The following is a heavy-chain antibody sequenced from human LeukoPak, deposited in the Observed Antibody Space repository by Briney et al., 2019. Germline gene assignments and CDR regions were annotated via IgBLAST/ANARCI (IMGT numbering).Heavy chain of an antibody. CDR1: GDSVSSNSAA. Sequence: SQTLSLTCAISGDSVSSNSAAWNWIGQSPSRGLEWLGRTYYRSKWYNDYAVSVKSRITINPDTSKNQFSLQLNSVTPEDTAVYYCARARYCSGGSCYPYYYYYYMDVWGKGTTVTVSS. J-gene: IGHJ6*03. V-gene: IGHV6-1*01. CDR3: ARARYCSGGSCYPYYYYYYMDV. D-gene: IGHD2-15*01. CDR2: TYYRSKWYN.